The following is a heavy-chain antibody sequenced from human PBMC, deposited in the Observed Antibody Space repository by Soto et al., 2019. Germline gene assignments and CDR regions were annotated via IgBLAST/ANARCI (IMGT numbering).Heavy chain of an antibody. CDR3: ARDHGYSSGDYYFDY. CDR1: GFTFSSYS. D-gene: IGHD6-19*01. J-gene: IGHJ4*02. CDR2: ISSSSSYI. Sequence: GGSLRLSCAASGFTFSSYSMNWVRQAPGKGLEWVSSISSSSSYIYYADSVKGRFTISRDNAKNSLYLQMNSLRAEDTAVYYCARDHGYSSGDYYFDYWGQGTLVTVSS. V-gene: IGHV3-21*01.